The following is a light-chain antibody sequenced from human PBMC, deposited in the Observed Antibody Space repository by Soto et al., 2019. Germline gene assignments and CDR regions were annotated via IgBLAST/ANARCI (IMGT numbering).Light chain of an antibody. CDR1: QRVRSSY. Sequence: EIVLTQSPGTMSLSPGERATLSCRASQRVRSSYLAWYQQKPGQAPRLLIYGASSRATGIPDRFSGSGSGTDFPLTISRLEPEEFAVYYCQQYGSSTPMYTFGQGTKLEIK. CDR2: GAS. CDR3: QQYGSSTPMYT. V-gene: IGKV3-20*01. J-gene: IGKJ2*01.